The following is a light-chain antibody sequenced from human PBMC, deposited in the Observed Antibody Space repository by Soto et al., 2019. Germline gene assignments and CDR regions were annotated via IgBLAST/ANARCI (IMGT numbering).Light chain of an antibody. V-gene: IGKV3-20*01. CDR2: AAS. J-gene: IGKJ2*01. Sequence: EIVLTQSPGTLSLSPGERATLSCRASQSFSNTYLGWYQQKPGQAPRLLIYAASYRATGIPDRFSGSGSGTDFTLTISRLEPEDFAVYYCKHYGSSPYTFGQGTKLEIK. CDR1: QSFSNTY. CDR3: KHYGSSPYT.